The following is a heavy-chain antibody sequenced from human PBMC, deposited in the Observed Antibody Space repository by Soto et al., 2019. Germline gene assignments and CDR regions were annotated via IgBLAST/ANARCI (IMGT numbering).Heavy chain of an antibody. Sequence: QVKLVQSGTEVKKPGASIKVSCKASGYSFATSGMSCVRQAPGQGLEWMGWISAYNGNTNYDQNLQDRASMTTASSTSTAYLEVRNLRYDDTAVYYCARSGQYYDASGYANWGQGTLVTVSS. CDR3: ARSGQYYDASGYAN. J-gene: IGHJ4*02. V-gene: IGHV1-18*01. D-gene: IGHD3-22*01. CDR2: ISAYNGNT. CDR1: GYSFATSG.